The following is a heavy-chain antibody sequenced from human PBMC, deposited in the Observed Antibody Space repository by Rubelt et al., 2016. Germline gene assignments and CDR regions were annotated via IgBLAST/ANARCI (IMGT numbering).Heavy chain of an antibody. V-gene: IGHV3-21*01. Sequence: EVQLVESGGGLVKPGGSLRLSCAASGFTFSSYTMNWVRQAPGKGLEWVSSISSSSAYIYYADSLKGRFTLSRDNANNSLSLQVNSLRAEDTAVYYCAKAVLAKYLWSGGDYWGQGTLVTVSS. D-gene: IGHD3-10*01. CDR2: ISSSSAYI. J-gene: IGHJ4*02. CDR3: AKAVLAKYLWSGGDY. CDR1: GFTFSSYT.